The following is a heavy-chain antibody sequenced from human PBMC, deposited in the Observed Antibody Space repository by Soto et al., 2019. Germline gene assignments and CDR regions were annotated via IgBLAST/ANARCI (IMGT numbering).Heavy chain of an antibody. CDR1: GFTFNRAW. D-gene: IGHD3-3*01. V-gene: IGHV3-15*07. CDR2: IRSNADGGTA. Sequence: ELHLVESGGGLVQPGGSLRLSCAASGFTFNRAWINWVRQAPGKGLEWVGRIRSNADGGTADYAAPVKGRFTISRDDSKNTLHLQMISLKTEDTAVYYCTTGDREWLFTKDYWGQGTLVTVSS. J-gene: IGHJ4*02. CDR3: TTGDREWLFTKDY.